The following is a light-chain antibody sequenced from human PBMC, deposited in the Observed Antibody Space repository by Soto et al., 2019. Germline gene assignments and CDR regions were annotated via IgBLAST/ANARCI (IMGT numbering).Light chain of an antibody. CDR3: ATWDDGLSDYV. CDR2: SNS. J-gene: IGLJ1*01. V-gene: IGLV1-44*01. Sequence: QSVLSHSPSASWTPGHRVTFSCSGSSSNIGGNTVSWFQHLPRTAPKLLIFSNSQRPSGVPDRFSGAKSGTSASLAISGLQSEDEANYYCATWDDGLSDYVFGTGTKVTVL. CDR1: SSNIGGNT.